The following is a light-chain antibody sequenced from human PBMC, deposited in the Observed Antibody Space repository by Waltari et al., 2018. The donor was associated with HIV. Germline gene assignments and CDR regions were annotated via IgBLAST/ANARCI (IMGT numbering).Light chain of an antibody. CDR2: DND. J-gene: IGLJ2*01. CDR1: DSNIGRDS. Sequence: QSVLTQPPSASGTAGQRVTISCSGRDSNIGRDSKYWYQQVPGAAPRLLIYDNDQRPSGVPARFSGSKSGTSGSLVISGLRSEDEANYYCASYDLDMSNLLFGGGTAVTVL. CDR3: ASYDLDMSNLL. V-gene: IGLV1-47*01.